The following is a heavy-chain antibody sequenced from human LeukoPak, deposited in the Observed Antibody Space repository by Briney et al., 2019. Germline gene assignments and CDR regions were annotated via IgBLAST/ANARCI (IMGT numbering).Heavy chain of an antibody. V-gene: IGHV1-24*01. CDR2: FDPEDGET. CDR1: GYTLTELS. D-gene: IGHD3-3*01. J-gene: IGHJ6*03. Sequence: ASVKVSCKVSGYTLTELSMHWVRQAPGKGLEWMGGFDPEDGETIYAQKFQGRVTMTEDTSTGTAYMELSSLRSEDTAVYYCATETYYDFWSGPFYYMDVWGKGTTVTVSS. CDR3: ATETYYDFWSGPFYYMDV.